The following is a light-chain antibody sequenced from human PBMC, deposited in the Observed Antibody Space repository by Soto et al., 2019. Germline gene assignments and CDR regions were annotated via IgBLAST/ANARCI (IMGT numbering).Light chain of an antibody. CDR3: CSYAGPYV. CDR1: RSDVGSYNL. Sequence: QAALTQPAPASWSPWQAVTPFRTGTRSDVGSYNLVSWYQQPPGKAPKLMIYEVSKRPSGVSNRFSGSKSGNTASLTISGPQAEDEADYYCCSYAGPYVFGTGTKVTVL. CDR2: EVS. V-gene: IGLV2-23*02. J-gene: IGLJ1*01.